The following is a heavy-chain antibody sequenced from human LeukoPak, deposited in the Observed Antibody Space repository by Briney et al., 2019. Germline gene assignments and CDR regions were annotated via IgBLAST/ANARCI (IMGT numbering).Heavy chain of an antibody. Sequence: PGGSLRLSCAASGFTFDDYAMHWVRQAPGKGLEWVSGISWNSGSIGYADSVKGRFTISRDNAKNSLYLQMNSLRAEDTALYYCAKGVEWLVRGYFDYWGQGTLVTVSS. D-gene: IGHD6-19*01. CDR2: ISWNSGSI. CDR3: AKGVEWLVRGYFDY. CDR1: GFTFDDYA. V-gene: IGHV3-9*01. J-gene: IGHJ4*02.